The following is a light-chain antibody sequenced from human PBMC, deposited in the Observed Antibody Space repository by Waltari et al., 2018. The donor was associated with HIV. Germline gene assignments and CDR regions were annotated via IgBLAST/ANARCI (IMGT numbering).Light chain of an antibody. CDR3: QSADSSYTYPGVV. V-gene: IGLV3-25*03. J-gene: IGLJ2*01. Sequence: SYQLTQPPSETVSPGKTARITCSGEALQKQYAYWYQQKPGQAHVLVIYKDGERPSGIPERFSGSSSGTTVTLTISGVQAEDGADYYCQSADSSYTYPGVVFGGGTKLTVL. CDR1: ALQKQY. CDR2: KDG.